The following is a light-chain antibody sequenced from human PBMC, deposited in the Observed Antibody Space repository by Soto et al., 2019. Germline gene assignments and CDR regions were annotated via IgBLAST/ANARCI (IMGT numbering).Light chain of an antibody. V-gene: IGKV3-20*01. Sequence: EIVLTQSPGTVSLSPGERATLSCRASQSVSSRDLAWYRQKPGQAPSLLIFGAFNRATGIPDRFSGGGSGTDFSLTIGRLEPEDCAVYYCLRYGDSPPAYTFGQGTKLEIK. CDR1: QSVSSRD. CDR3: LRYGDSPPAYT. J-gene: IGKJ2*01. CDR2: GAF.